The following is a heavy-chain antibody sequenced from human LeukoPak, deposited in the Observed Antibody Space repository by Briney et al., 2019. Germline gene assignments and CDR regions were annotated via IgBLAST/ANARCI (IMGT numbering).Heavy chain of an antibody. V-gene: IGHV3-53*05. CDR2: SYSGGSR. J-gene: IGHJ4*02. CDR3: AKENDFVY. D-gene: IGHD3-3*01. CDR1: GFTVSTDH. Sequence: GGSLSLSCAASGFTVSTDHMSWVRQAPGKGLEWVAVSYSGGSRHYADSVKGRFTISRDNSKSTLYLQMNSLRAEDTAVYYCAKENDFVYWGQGTLVTVSS.